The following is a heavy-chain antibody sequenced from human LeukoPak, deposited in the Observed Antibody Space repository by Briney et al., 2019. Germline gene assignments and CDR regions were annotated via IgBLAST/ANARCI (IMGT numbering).Heavy chain of an antibody. J-gene: IGHJ6*02. CDR1: GYTFTSYG. CDR2: ISAYNGNT. Sequence: SVKVSCKASGYTFTSYGISWVRQAPGQGLAWMGWISAYNGNTNYAQKLQGRVTMTTDTSTSTAYMELRSLRSDDTAVYYCARIPLDSSGYYSRRFYYYGMDVWGQGTTVTVSS. V-gene: IGHV1-18*01. CDR3: ARIPLDSSGYYSRRFYYYGMDV. D-gene: IGHD3-22*01.